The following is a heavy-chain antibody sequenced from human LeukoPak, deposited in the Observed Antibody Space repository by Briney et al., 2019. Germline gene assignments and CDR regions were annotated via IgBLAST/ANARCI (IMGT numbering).Heavy chain of an antibody. CDR2: IYPGDSDT. V-gene: IGHV5-51*01. CDR3: ARGLGFNWNYIDY. J-gene: IGHJ4*02. CDR1: GHSFTSYW. Sequence: GESLKISCKGSGHSFTSYWIGWVRQLPGKGLEWMGIIYPGDSDTRYSPSLQGQVTISADKSISTAYLQWSSLKASDTAMYYCARGLGFNWNYIDYWGQGTLVTVSS. D-gene: IGHD1-20*01.